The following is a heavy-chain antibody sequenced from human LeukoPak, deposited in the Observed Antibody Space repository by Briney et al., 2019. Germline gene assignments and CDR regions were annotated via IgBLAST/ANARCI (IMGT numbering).Heavy chain of an antibody. CDR2: ISKSSSYI. CDR3: ARDSEIGVVASIDY. D-gene: IGHD3-3*01. Sequence: GRSLRLSCAASGFTFSSYGMHWVRQAPGKGLEWVSSISKSSSYIHYADSVKGRFTISRDNAKNSLYLQMNSLRAEDTAVYYCARDSEIGVVASIDYWGQGTLVTVSS. J-gene: IGHJ4*02. V-gene: IGHV3-21*01. CDR1: GFTFSSYG.